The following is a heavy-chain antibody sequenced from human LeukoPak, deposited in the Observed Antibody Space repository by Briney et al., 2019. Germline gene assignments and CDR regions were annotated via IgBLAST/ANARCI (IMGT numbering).Heavy chain of an antibody. CDR1: GFPLCIYA. CDR2: FMGYGGVT. D-gene: IGHD4-4*01. Sequence: GGSLRLSCGASGFPLCIYAMTWVRRARGGRVEWVGSFMGYGGVTYYADSVKGRFTVSRDNSKNTLYLQMNSLSTGDTALYYCAKDLWVGGNYHFDSWGQGTRVTVSS. CDR3: AKDLWVGGNYHFDS. V-gene: IGHV3-23*01. J-gene: IGHJ4*02.